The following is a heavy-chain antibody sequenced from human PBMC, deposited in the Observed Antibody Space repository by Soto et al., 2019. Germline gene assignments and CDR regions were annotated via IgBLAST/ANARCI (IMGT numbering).Heavy chain of an antibody. J-gene: IGHJ6*02. Sequence: QVQLVQSGAEVKKPGSSVKVSCKASGGTFSSYAISWVRQAPGQGLEWMGGIIPIFGTANYAQKFQGRVTMTADEATRTAYMELSSLRSEDTAVYYCARGTYYDFWSGYPSLYYYYGMDVWRQGATVTVSS. CDR2: IIPIFGTA. D-gene: IGHD3-3*01. CDR1: GGTFSSYA. CDR3: ARGTYYDFWSGYPSLYYYYGMDV. V-gene: IGHV1-69*01.